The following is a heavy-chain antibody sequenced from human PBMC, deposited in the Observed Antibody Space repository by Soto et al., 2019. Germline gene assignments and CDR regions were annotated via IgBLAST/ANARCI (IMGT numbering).Heavy chain of an antibody. CDR2: MNPNSGNT. V-gene: IGHV1-8*01. J-gene: IGHJ3*02. D-gene: IGHD3-9*01. CDR3: ARGSYYDILTGYIDAFDI. Sequence: ASLKVSCKASGYTFTSYDINWVRQATGQGLEWMGWMNPNSGNTGYAQKFQGRVTMTRNTSISTAYMELSSLRSEDTAVYYCARGSYYDILTGYIDAFDIWGQGTMVTVSS. CDR1: GYTFTSYD.